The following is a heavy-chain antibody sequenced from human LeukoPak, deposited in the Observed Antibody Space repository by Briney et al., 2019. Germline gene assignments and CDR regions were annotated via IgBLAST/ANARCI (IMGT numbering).Heavy chain of an antibody. CDR3: ARSNRADDY. Sequence: GGSLRLSCAASGFTFSSYWMHWVRQVPGKGLVWVARINPGGSSITCADSVKGRFTISRDNAKNTLYLQMDSLRAEDTGVYYCARSNRADDYWGQGTLVTVSS. D-gene: IGHD1-14*01. CDR2: INPGGSSI. V-gene: IGHV3-74*01. J-gene: IGHJ4*02. CDR1: GFTFSSYW.